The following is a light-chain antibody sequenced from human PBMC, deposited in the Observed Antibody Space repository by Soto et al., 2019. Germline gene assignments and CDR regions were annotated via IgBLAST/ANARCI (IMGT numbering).Light chain of an antibody. Sequence: QSVLTQPPSASGTPGQRVTISCSGSSSNIGSNTVNWYQQLPGTAPKLLINSNNQPPSGVPDRFSGSKSGTSPSLAISGLQSEDEADYYCAAWDDSLNASYVFGTGTKLTVL. V-gene: IGLV1-44*01. CDR3: AAWDDSLNASYV. J-gene: IGLJ1*01. CDR1: SSNIGSNT. CDR2: SNN.